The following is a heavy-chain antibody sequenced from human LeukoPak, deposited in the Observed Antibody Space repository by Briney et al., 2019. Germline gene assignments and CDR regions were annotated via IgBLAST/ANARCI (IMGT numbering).Heavy chain of an antibody. J-gene: IGHJ4*02. CDR1: GFTFSSYA. CDR2: ISGSGGST. CDR3: AIGPVRFDY. V-gene: IGHV3-23*01. D-gene: IGHD4-23*01. Sequence: GGSLRLSCAASGFTFSSYAMSWVRQAPGKGLEWVSGISGSGGSTYYADSVKGRFTISRDNSKSTLYLQMNSLRAEDTAVYYYAIGPVRFDYWGPGTLVTVSS.